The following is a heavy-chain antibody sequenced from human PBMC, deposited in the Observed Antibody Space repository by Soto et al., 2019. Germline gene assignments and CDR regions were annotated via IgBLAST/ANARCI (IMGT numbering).Heavy chain of an antibody. CDR1: GGSISSYY. D-gene: IGHD3-3*01. CDR2: IYYSGST. V-gene: IGHV4-59*01. Sequence: QVQLQESGPGLVKPSETLSLTCTVSGGSISSYYWSWIRQPPGKGLEWIGYIYYSGSTNYNPSLKSRVTISVDTSKNQFSLKLSSVTAADTAVYYCARGARSRYGPRLWTSDAFDIWGQGTMVTVSS. CDR3: ARGARSRYGPRLWTSDAFDI. J-gene: IGHJ3*02.